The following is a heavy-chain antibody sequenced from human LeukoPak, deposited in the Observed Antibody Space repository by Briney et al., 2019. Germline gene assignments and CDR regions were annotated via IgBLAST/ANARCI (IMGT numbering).Heavy chain of an antibody. CDR2: ISAYNGNT. D-gene: IGHD2-2*02. CDR3: ARDSPLGVVVPAAINWYFDL. Sequence: GASVKVSCKTSGYTFTNYGISWVRQAPGQGLEWMGWISAYNGNTNYAQKFQGRVTMTRDMSTSTVYMELSSLRSEDTAVYYCARDSPLGVVVPAAINWYFDLWGRGTLVTVSS. J-gene: IGHJ2*01. CDR1: GYTFTNYG. V-gene: IGHV1-18*01.